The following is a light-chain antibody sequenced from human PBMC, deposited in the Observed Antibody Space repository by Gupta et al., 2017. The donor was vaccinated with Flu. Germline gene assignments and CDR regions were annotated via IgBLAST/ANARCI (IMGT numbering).Light chain of an antibody. CDR3: QQYDTYWT. J-gene: IGKJ1*01. V-gene: IGKV1-5*03. Sequence: DIQMTQSPSTLSASVGDRVTITCRASQSIRSRLTWYQQKPGKAPKLLIYKASTLESGVPSRFSGSGSGTEFTLTISSLQPDDFATYYCQQYDTYWTFGQGTKVEIK. CDR2: KAS. CDR1: QSIRSR.